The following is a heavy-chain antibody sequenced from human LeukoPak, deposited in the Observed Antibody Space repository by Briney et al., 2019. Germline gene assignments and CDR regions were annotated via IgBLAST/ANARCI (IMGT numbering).Heavy chain of an antibody. CDR1: GGSISGSSYY. CDR2: IYYSGST. V-gene: IGHV4-39*01. D-gene: IGHD3-10*01. CDR3: ARHYGP. Sequence: SETLSLTCTVSGGSISGSSYYWGWIRQPPGKGLEWIGSIYYSGSTYYNPSLKSRVIISVDASKNQFSLKLNSVTATDTAVYYWARHYGPWGQGTLVTVSS. J-gene: IGHJ4*02.